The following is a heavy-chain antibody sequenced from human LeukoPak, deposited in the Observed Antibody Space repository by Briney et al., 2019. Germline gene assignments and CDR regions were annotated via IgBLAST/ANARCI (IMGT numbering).Heavy chain of an antibody. Sequence: GGSLRLSCSASGFTFSSHWMHWVRQAPGKGLVWVSRINGDGSGTNYAGSVGGRFTISRDNAKNTLYLQMNSLRAEDTAVYYCASGSGDYGDPFDYWGQGTLVTVSS. D-gene: IGHD4-17*01. J-gene: IGHJ4*02. CDR2: INGDGSGT. CDR3: ASGSGDYGDPFDY. CDR1: GFTFSSHW. V-gene: IGHV3-74*01.